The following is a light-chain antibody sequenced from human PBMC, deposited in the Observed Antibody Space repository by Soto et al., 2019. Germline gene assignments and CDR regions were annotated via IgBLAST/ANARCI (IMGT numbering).Light chain of an antibody. CDR3: QQRSNWPRT. CDR1: QSVSSY. Sequence: EIVFTQSPATLSLSPGEKATLSCRARQSVSSYLAWYQQKPGQAPRLLIYDASNRATGIPARFSGSGSGTDFTLTISSLEPEDFAVYYCQQRSNWPRTFGQGTKVDIK. J-gene: IGKJ1*01. V-gene: IGKV3-11*01. CDR2: DAS.